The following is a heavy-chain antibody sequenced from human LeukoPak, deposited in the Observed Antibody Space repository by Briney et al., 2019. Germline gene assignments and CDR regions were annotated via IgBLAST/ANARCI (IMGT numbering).Heavy chain of an antibody. Sequence: ASVKVSCKASGGTFSSYAISWVRQAPEQGREWMGGIIPIFGTANYAQKFQGRVTITADESTSTAYMELSSLRSEDTAVYYCAQVAATGLWGQGTLVTVSS. V-gene: IGHV1-69*13. CDR3: AQVAATGL. CDR1: GGTFSSYA. CDR2: IIPIFGTA. D-gene: IGHD2-15*01. J-gene: IGHJ4*02.